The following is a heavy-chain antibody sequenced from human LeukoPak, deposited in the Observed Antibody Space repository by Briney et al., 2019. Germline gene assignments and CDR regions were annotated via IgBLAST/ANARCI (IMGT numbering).Heavy chain of an antibody. CDR2: IYYSGST. CDR1: GGSISSGDYY. D-gene: IGHD3-3*01. V-gene: IGHV4-30-4*01. Sequence: SETLSLTCTVSGGSISSGDYYWSWIRQPPGKGLEWIGYIYYSGSTYYNPSLKSRVTISVDTSKNQFSLKLSSVTAADTAVYYCARAGGFFSPFGYWGQGTLVTVSS. J-gene: IGHJ4*02. CDR3: ARAGGFFSPFGY.